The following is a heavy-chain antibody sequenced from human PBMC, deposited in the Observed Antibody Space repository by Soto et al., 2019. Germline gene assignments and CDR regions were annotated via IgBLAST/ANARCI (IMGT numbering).Heavy chain of an antibody. D-gene: IGHD2-8*01. J-gene: IGHJ5*02. CDR2: AYYSGDT. V-gene: IGHV4-59*01. CDR3: ARDRSTYGGGGTGEVKENWFDP. CDR1: GGSISRYY. Sequence: LSLTCSVSGGSISRYYWSWIRQPPGKGLEWIGYAYYSGDTGYNPSLKSRVTMAVDTSKNQVSLKLSSVTAADTAVYYCARDRSTYGGGGTGEVKENWFDPWGQGALVTVSS.